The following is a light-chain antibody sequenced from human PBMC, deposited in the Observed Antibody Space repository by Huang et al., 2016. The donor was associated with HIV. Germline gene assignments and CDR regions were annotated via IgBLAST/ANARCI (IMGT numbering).Light chain of an antibody. CDR1: QPVTTKY. V-gene: IGKV3-20*01. Sequence: EIVLTQSPGTLSLSPGERATLSCRASQPVTTKYIAWFQQRPGQAPRLLIYVASNRLAGIPYRVSGSGSGTDFTLTISRLEPEDFAVYYCHHYGSSPTFGQGTRLEIK. CDR3: HHYGSSPT. CDR2: VAS. J-gene: IGKJ1*01.